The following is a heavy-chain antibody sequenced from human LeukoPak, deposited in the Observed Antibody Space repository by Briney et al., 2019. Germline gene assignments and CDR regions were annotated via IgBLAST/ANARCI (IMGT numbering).Heavy chain of an antibody. D-gene: IGHD4-23*01. Sequence: PSETLSLTCVVSGGSVSSAMHYWGWIRQPPGKGLEWIGSVFYRGSSYYNPSLKSRVSVSLDTSKNQFSLKLSSVTAADTAVYYCARRNYGGNVDYWGQGTLVTVSS. CDR2: VFYRGSS. V-gene: IGHV4-39*07. CDR1: GGSVSSAMHY. CDR3: ARRNYGGNVDY. J-gene: IGHJ4*02.